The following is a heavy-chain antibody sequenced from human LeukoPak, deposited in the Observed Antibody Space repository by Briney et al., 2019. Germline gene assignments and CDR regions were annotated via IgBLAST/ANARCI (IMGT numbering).Heavy chain of an antibody. V-gene: IGHV1-18*04. CDR1: GYTFTSYG. D-gene: IGHD5-12*01. CDR3: ARSGYSGYDSRYYYYYGMDV. Sequence: ASVKVSCKASGYTFTSYGISWVRQAPGQGLEWMGWISAYNGNTNYAQKLQGRVTMTTDTSTSTAYMELRSLRSDDTAVYYCARSGYSGYDSRYYYYYGMDVWGKGTMVTVSS. J-gene: IGHJ6*04. CDR2: ISAYNGNT.